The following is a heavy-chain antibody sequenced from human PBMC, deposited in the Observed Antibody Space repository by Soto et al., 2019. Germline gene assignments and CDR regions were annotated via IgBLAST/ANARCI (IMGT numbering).Heavy chain of an antibody. Sequence: QVQLVESGGGVVQPGRSLRLSCAASGFTFSSYGMHWVRQAPGKGLEWVAVISYDGSNKYYADSVKGRFTISRDNSKNTLYLQMNSLRAEDTAVYYCAKDGYGYGLRPRGWFDPWVQGTLVTVSS. V-gene: IGHV3-30*18. CDR1: GFTFSSYG. D-gene: IGHD5-18*01. CDR2: ISYDGSNK. J-gene: IGHJ5*02. CDR3: AKDGYGYGLRPRGWFDP.